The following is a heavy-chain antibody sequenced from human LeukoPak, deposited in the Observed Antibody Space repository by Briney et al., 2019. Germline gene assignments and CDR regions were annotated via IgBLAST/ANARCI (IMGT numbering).Heavy chain of an antibody. D-gene: IGHD6-19*01. CDR2: IKEDGSEK. J-gene: IGHJ4*02. V-gene: IGHV3-7*01. Sequence: TGGSLRLSCTASGFTFNRDWTAWVRQAPGKGLEWVANIKEDGSEKNYVDSVKGRFTNSRDNAENSVYLQMNDLRAEDTGVYYCVTKEPSTSGWSYWGQGTLVTVSS. CDR1: GFTFNRDW. CDR3: VTKEPSTSGWSY.